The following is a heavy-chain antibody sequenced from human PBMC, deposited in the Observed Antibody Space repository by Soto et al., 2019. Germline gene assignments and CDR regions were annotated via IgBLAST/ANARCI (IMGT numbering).Heavy chain of an antibody. Sequence: PGGSLRLSCAASGFTFSSYYMHWVRQAPGQGLEWMGIINPSGGSTSYAQKFQGRVTMTRDTSTSTVYMELSSLRSEDTAVYYCARGTEYSSSARFTTPGYWGQGTLVTVSS. CDR3: ARGTEYSSSARFTTPGY. CDR2: INPSGGST. D-gene: IGHD6-6*01. J-gene: IGHJ4*02. V-gene: IGHV1-46*01. CDR1: GFTFSSYY.